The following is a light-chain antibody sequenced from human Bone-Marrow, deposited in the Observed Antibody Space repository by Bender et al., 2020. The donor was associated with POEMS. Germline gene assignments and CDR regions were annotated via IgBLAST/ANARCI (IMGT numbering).Light chain of an antibody. CDR2: EDN. J-gene: IGLJ3*02. CDR3: CSYVKRNSWV. Sequence: QSVLTQPASVSGSLGQSISISCNATSSDVGSYLLVSWYQQHPGKAPQLIIYEDNKWPSGVSHRFSGSKSSNTASLTISGLQSEDEAEYYCCSYVKRNSWVFSGGTKLTVL. CDR1: SSDVGSYLL. V-gene: IGLV2-23*01.